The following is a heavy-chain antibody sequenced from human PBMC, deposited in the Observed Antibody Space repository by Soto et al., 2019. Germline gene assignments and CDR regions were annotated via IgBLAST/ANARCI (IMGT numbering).Heavy chain of an antibody. CDR2: MNPNSGNT. CDR3: ARGTSYYYGMDV. CDR1: GYTFTSYD. Sequence: ASVKVSCKASGYTFTSYDINWVRQATGQGLEWMGWMNPNSGNTGYAQKFQGRVTMTRNTSISTAYMELSSLRPEDTAVYYCARGTSYYYGMDVWGQGTTVTVSS. V-gene: IGHV1-8*01. J-gene: IGHJ6*02.